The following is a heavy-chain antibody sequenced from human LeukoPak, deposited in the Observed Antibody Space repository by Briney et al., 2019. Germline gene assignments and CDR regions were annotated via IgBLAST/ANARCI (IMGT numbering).Heavy chain of an antibody. CDR2: ISSSSSYI. J-gene: IGHJ4*02. CDR3: AKGPRTVRFGDRHKGIFDY. D-gene: IGHD3-10*01. Sequence: GGSLRLSCAASGFTFSSYSMNWVRQAPGKGLEWVSSISSSSSYIYYADSVKGRFTISRDNSKNTLYLQMNSLKAEDTAVYYCAKGPRTVRFGDRHKGIFDYWGQGTLVTVSS. V-gene: IGHV3-21*04. CDR1: GFTFSSYS.